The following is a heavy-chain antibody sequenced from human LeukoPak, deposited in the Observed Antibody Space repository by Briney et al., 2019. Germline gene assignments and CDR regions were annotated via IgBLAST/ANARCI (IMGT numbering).Heavy chain of an antibody. J-gene: IGHJ3*02. CDR3: ATDSSGCDAFDI. D-gene: IGHD6-19*01. CDR1: GYTLTELS. CDR2: FDPEDGET. Sequence: ASVKVSCKVSGYTLTELSMHWVRQAPGKGLEWMGGFDPEDGETIYAQKFQGRVTMTEDTSTDTAYMELSSLRSEDTAVYYCATDSSGCDAFDIWGQGTMVTVSS. V-gene: IGHV1-24*01.